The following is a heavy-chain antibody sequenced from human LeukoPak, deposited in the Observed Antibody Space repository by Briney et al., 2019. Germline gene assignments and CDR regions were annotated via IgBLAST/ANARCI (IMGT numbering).Heavy chain of an antibody. CDR2: ISGSGGST. Sequence: GGSLRLSCAASGFTFSSYAMSWVRQAPGKGLEWVSAISGSGGSTYYADSVKGRFTISRDKSKNTLYLHMNSLRAEDTAVYYCAKDRQGDYDRMSWFDSWGQGTLVSVSS. J-gene: IGHJ5*01. CDR3: AKDRQGDYDRMSWFDS. D-gene: IGHD4-17*01. CDR1: GFTFSSYA. V-gene: IGHV3-23*01.